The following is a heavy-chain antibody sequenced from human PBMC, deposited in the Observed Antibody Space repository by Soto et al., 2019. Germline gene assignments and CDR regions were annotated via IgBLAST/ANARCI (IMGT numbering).Heavy chain of an antibody. CDR1: GFSLSTSGVG. J-gene: IGHJ6*02. V-gene: IGHV2-5*01. CDR2: IYWNDDK. D-gene: IGHD2-2*01. CDR3: AHGGYCSSTSCYYYYYGMDV. Sequence: GSGPTLVNPTQTLTLTCTFSGFSLSTSGVGVGWIRQPPGKALEWLALIYWNDDKRYSPSLKSRLTITKDTSKNQVVLTMTNMDPVDTATYYCAHGGYCSSTSCYYYYYGMDVWGQGTTVTVSS.